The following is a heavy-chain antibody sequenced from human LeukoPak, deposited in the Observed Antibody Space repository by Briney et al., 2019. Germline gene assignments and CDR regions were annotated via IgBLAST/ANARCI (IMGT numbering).Heavy chain of an antibody. J-gene: IGHJ4*02. CDR2: IRSKANSYAT. Sequence: GGSLRLSCAASGSTFSGSAMHWVRQASGKGLEWVGRIRSKANSYATAYAASVKGRFTISRDDSKNTAYLQMNSLKTEDTAVYYCTRLLGFYGDFNDYWGQGTLVTVSS. V-gene: IGHV3-73*01. CDR3: TRLLGFYGDFNDY. CDR1: GSTFSGSA. D-gene: IGHD4-17*01.